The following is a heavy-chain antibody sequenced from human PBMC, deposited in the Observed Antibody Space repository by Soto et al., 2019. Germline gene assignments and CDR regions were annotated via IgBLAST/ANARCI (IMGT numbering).Heavy chain of an antibody. CDR1: GGSISSGGYY. CDR3: ARGVTMVRGVIHTPYFDY. V-gene: IGHV4-31*01. Sequence: QVQLQESGPGLVKPSQTLSLTCTVSGGSISSGGYYWSWIRQHPGKGLEWIGYIYYSGSTYYNPSLNRQPTITVDTSKNQFSLKLSSVTAADTAAYYCARGVTMVRGVIHTPYFDYWGQGTLVTVSS. CDR2: IYYSGST. D-gene: IGHD3-10*01. J-gene: IGHJ4*02.